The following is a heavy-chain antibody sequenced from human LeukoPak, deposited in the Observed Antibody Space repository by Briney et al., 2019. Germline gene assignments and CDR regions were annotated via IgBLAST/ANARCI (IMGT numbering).Heavy chain of an antibody. CDR3: ARVSAGITGPFDY. D-gene: IGHD3-10*01. V-gene: IGHV4-39*07. Sequence: SETLSLTCTVSGGSIDSSSYYRGWIRQPPGKGLEWIGSIYSSGSTYYNPSLKSRVTMSVDTSKNQFSLKLSSVTAADTAVYYCARVSAGITGPFDYWGQGTLVTVSS. J-gene: IGHJ4*02. CDR2: IYSSGST. CDR1: GGSIDSSSYY.